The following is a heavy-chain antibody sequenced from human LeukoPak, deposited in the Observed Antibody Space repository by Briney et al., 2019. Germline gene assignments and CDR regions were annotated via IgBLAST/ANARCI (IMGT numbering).Heavy chain of an antibody. J-gene: IGHJ6*02. CDR3: ARQGYYGSGSYQSYYYYYGMDV. Sequence: SETLSLTCTVSGGSISSSSYYWGWIRQPPGKGLEWIGSIYYSGSTYYNPSLKSRVTISADTSKNQFSLKLSSVTAADTAVYYCARQGYYGSGSYQSYYYYYGMDVWGQGTTVTVSS. CDR1: GGSISSSSYY. CDR2: IYYSGST. V-gene: IGHV4-39*01. D-gene: IGHD3-10*01.